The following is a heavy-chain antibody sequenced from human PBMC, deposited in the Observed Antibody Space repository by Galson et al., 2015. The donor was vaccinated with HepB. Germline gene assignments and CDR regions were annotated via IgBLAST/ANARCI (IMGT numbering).Heavy chain of an antibody. CDR1: GFSFSSYR. J-gene: IGHJ4*02. CDR3: ARDAGGGSPDY. D-gene: IGHD3-16*01. Sequence: SLRLSCAASGFSFSSYRMNWVRQAPGKGLEWVSYISRGGTIYYADSVKGRFTISRDNAKNSLYLQMSSLTDEDTAVYFCARDAGGGSPDYWGQGTLVTVSS. CDR2: ISRGGTI. V-gene: IGHV3-48*02.